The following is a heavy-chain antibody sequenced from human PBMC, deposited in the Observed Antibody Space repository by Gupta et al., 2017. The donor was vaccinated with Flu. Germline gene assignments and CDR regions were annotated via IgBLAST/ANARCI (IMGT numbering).Heavy chain of an antibody. CDR3: ARVARGESRGYSYRNYYFDY. CDR2: IYPGDSDT. V-gene: IGHV5-51*01. J-gene: IGHJ4*02. D-gene: IGHD5-18*01. Sequence: EVQLVQSGAEVKKPGESLKISCKGSGYSFTSYWIGWVRQMPGHGLEWMGIIYPGDSDTRYSPSFQGQVTISADKSISTAYLQWSSLKASDTAMYYCARVARGESRGYSYRNYYFDYWGQGTLVTVSS. CDR1: GYSFTSYW.